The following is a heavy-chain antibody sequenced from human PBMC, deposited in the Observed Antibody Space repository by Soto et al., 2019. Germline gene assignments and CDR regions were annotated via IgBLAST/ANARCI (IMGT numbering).Heavy chain of an antibody. Sequence: QVQLVESGGGVVQPGRSLRLSCAASGFSFRSYAMHWVRQAPGKGLEWVAVMSYDGSDKDYADSVKGRFTISRDNSKNSLYLQMSSLRAEDTGVYYCARARLDTPALEYWGQGTLVTVSS. J-gene: IGHJ4*02. CDR2: MSYDGSDK. D-gene: IGHD3-16*01. V-gene: IGHV3-30-3*01. CDR1: GFSFRSYA. CDR3: ARARLDTPALEY.